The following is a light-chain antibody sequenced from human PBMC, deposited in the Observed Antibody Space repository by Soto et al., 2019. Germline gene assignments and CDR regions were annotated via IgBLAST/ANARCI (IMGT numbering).Light chain of an antibody. Sequence: QSALTQPASVSGSPGQSITISCTGTSSDVGGFNYVSWYQQHPGKAPKLMIYDVSNRPSGVAIRFSDSKSGNTASLAISGLQAEDEADYYNISYTGSSTLGVFGTGTKLTVL. CDR2: DVS. J-gene: IGLJ1*01. V-gene: IGLV2-14*01. CDR1: SSDVGGFNY. CDR3: ISYTGSSTLGV.